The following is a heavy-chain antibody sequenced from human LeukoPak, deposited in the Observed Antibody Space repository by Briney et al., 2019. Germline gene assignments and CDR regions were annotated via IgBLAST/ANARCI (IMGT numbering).Heavy chain of an antibody. CDR1: GGTFSSYA. J-gene: IGHJ4*02. CDR3: AKYHAGDWHYLDY. D-gene: IGHD1-7*01. V-gene: IGHV1-69*01. CDR2: IIPIFGTA. Sequence: SVKVSCKASGGTFSSYAISWVRQAPGQGLEWMGGIIPIFGTANYAQKFQGRVTITADESTSTAYMELSSLRSEDTAVYYCAKYHAGDWHYLDYWGQGSLVTDSS.